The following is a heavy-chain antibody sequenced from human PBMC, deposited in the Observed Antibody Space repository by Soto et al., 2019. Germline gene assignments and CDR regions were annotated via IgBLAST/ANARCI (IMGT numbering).Heavy chain of an antibody. Sequence: QVQLQESGPGLVKPSGTLSLSCAVSGGSISSSHWWTWVRQPPGKGLEWIGEIYHSGSTNYNPSHKSRVTISVDSSRNQFSPNLSSVTAADTAVYYCASSGGGEDYWGQGILVTVSS. D-gene: IGHD3-16*01. J-gene: IGHJ4*02. CDR2: IYHSGST. CDR1: GGSISSSHW. V-gene: IGHV4-4*02. CDR3: ASSGGGEDY.